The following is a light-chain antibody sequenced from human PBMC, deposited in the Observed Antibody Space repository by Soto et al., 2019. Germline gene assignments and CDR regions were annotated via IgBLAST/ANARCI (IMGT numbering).Light chain of an antibody. CDR3: AAWDDSLNGVV. V-gene: IGLV1-44*01. Sequence: QSVLTQPPSASATPGPRVTISCSGGSSDIGSNTVNWYQQLPGTAPKLLIHSNNQRPSGVPDRFSGSKSGTSASLAISGLQSEDEADYYCAAWDDSLNGVVFGGGTKLTVL. CDR1: SSDIGSNT. J-gene: IGLJ2*01. CDR2: SNN.